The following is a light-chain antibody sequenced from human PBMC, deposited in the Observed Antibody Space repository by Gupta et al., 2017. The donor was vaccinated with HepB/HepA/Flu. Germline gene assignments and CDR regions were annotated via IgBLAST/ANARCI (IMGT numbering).Light chain of an antibody. CDR3: QQDSSSLP. Sequence: EVVLTPSPGTLSLSPGERVTLSCRASQPVSNTYLACYQQHVGHPLRLLIYHASTPPTGSTDRFSGGGDEKDFTLTSRGREDEDSEVYHEQQDSSSLPFGQGTQLEVK. CDR2: HAS. CDR1: QPVSNTY. V-gene: IGKV3-20*01. J-gene: IGKJ5*01.